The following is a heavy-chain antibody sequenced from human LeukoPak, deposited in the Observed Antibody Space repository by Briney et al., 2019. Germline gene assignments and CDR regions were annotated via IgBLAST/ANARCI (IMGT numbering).Heavy chain of an antibody. CDR1: GFTFSSYA. V-gene: IGHV3-23*01. Sequence: GGSLRLSCAASGFTFSSYAMSWVRQAPGKGLEWVSAISGSGGSTYYADSVKGRFTISRDNSKNTLYLQMSSLRTEDAALYYCVRSYYGSGTFYLGGYWGQGTLVTVSS. D-gene: IGHD3-10*01. CDR3: VRSYYGSGTFYLGGY. J-gene: IGHJ4*02. CDR2: ISGSGGST.